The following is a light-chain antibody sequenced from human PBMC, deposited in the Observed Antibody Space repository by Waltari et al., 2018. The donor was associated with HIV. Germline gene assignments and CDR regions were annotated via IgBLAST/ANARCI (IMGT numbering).Light chain of an antibody. CDR2: DVS. V-gene: IGKV3-11*01. CDR1: QSVSSY. Sequence: EIVLTLSSVTPSSPHGERATLPCRASQSVSSYLAWYKHKPGQAPRLLIYDVSKRATGIPARFSGSGSGADFTLTISSLEPEDFAVYYCQQRSNLPLTFGGGTKVEIK. J-gene: IGKJ4*01. CDR3: QQRSNLPLT.